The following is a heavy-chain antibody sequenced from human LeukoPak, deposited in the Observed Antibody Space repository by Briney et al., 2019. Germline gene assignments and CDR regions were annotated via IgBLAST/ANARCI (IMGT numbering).Heavy chain of an antibody. D-gene: IGHD6-6*01. J-gene: IGHJ5*02. V-gene: IGHV1-8*01. CDR3: ARARERSIAARGTYWFDP. CDR1: GYTFTSYE. Sequence: GASVKVSCKASGYTFTSYEINWLRQPTGQGLEWVGWMNPNSGNTGYAQKFQGRVTMTRNTSISTAYMELSSVRSEDTAVYYCARARERSIAARGTYWFDPWGQGTLVTVSS. CDR2: MNPNSGNT.